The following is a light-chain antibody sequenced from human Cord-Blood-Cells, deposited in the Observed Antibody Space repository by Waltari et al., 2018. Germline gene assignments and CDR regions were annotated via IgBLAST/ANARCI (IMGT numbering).Light chain of an antibody. J-gene: IGKJ2*01. V-gene: IGKV2-28*01. CDR2: LGS. CDR1: QSLLHSNGYNY. CDR3: MQALQTPYT. Sequence: DIVMTQSPLSLPVTPGEPASISCRSSQSLLHSNGYNYLDWYLQKPVQSPQLLIYLGSNRAYRGPDRFSGSGSGTDFTLKISRVEAEDVGVYYCMQALQTPYTVGQGPKLEIK.